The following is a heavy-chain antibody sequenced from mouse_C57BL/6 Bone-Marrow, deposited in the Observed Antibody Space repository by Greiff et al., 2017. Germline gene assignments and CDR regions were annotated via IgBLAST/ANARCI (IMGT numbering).Heavy chain of an antibody. D-gene: IGHD1-1*02. CDR3: ATCYGSDVSWFAY. V-gene: IGHV1-74*01. J-gene: IGHJ3*01. CDR1: GYTFTSYW. Sequence: VQLQQPGAELVKPGASVKVSCKASGYTFTSYWMHWVKQRPGQGLEWIGRIHPSDSDTNYNQKFKGKATLTVDKSSSTAYMQLSSLTSEDSAVYYCATCYGSDVSWFAYWGQGTLVTVSA. CDR2: IHPSDSDT.